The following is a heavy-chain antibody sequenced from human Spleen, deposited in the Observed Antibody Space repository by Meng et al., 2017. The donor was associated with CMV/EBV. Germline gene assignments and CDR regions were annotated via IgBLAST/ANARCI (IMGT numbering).Heavy chain of an antibody. D-gene: IGHD2-2*01. Sequence: ASVKVSCKASGYTFTSYDINWVRQATGQGLEWMGWISAYNGNTNYAQKLQGRVTMTTDTSTSTAYMELRSLRSDDTAVYYCARRDTVVVPAAIVPYYYYGMDVWGQGTTVTVSS. J-gene: IGHJ6*02. V-gene: IGHV1-18*01. CDR2: ISAYNGNT. CDR1: GYTFTSYD. CDR3: ARRDTVVVPAAIVPYYYYGMDV.